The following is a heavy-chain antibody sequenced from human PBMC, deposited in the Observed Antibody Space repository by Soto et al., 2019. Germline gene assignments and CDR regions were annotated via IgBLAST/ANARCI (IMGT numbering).Heavy chain of an antibody. CDR3: ARDWAAAGPFDY. CDR2: ISWHSGST. J-gene: IGHJ4*02. CDR1: GFTFDEYP. D-gene: IGHD6-13*01. V-gene: IGHV3-9*01. Sequence: GGSLRLSCAASGFTFDEYPMHWVRQVPGKGLEWVSGISWHSGSTGYADSVKGRFTMTTDTSTSTAYMELRSLRSDDTAVYYCARDWAAAGPFDYWGQGTLVTVSS.